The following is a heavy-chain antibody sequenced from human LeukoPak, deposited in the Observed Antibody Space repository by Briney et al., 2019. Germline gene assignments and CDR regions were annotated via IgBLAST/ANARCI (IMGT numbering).Heavy chain of an antibody. CDR2: FDPEDGET. V-gene: IGHV1-24*01. J-gene: IGHJ4*02. CDR1: GYTLTELS. Sequence: ASVKVSCRVSGYTLTELSMHWVRQAPGKGLEWMGGFDPEDGETIYAQKFQGRVTMTEDTSTDTAYMELSSLRSEDTAVYYCATYSSIASPTSFDNWGQGTLVTVSS. D-gene: IGHD6-13*01. CDR3: ATYSSIASPTSFDN.